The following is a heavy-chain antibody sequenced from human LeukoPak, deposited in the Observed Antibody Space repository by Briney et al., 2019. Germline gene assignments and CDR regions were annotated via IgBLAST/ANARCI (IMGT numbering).Heavy chain of an antibody. D-gene: IGHD1-26*01. J-gene: IGHJ3*01. CDR2: IYPGDSGP. CDR3: GMSGDRVPLQDDVFDV. V-gene: IGHV5-51*01. Sequence: GESLQISCQVSGSLFTSYCIGWVRQLPGKGLEWMGIIYPGDSGPTYSPSFQGQVTISVDKSINTAYLQWSSLQASDTAMYYCGMSGDRVPLQDDVFDVWGQGTMVTVST. CDR1: GSLFTSYC.